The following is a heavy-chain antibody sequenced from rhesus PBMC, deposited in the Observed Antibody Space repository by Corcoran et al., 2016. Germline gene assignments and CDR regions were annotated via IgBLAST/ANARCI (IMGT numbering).Heavy chain of an antibody. D-gene: IGHD7-45*01. Sequence: QVTLKESGPALVKPTQTLTLTCTFSGFSLTTSGMGVGWVRQPPGKALEWLAFIYLDDDKRYSTSLKTRVTIAKDTSKNQVVLTMTNMDPVDTATYYCTRRPTWGFEFDFWGQGVLVTVSS. CDR3: TRRPTWGFEFDF. J-gene: IGHJ4*01. V-gene: IGHV2-174*01. CDR2: IYLDDDK. CDR1: GFSLTTSGMG.